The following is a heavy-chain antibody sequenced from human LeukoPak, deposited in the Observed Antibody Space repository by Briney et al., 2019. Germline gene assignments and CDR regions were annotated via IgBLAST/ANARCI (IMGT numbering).Heavy chain of an antibody. J-gene: IGHJ5*02. D-gene: IGHD5-24*01. CDR2: IYYSGST. Sequence: PSETLSLTCTVSGGSISSGGYYWSWIRQHPGKGLEWIGYIYYSGSTYYNPSLKSRVTISVDTSKNQFSLKLSSVTAADTAVYYCARSTVEMATLGGWFDPWGQGTLDTVSS. CDR3: ARSTVEMATLGGWFDP. V-gene: IGHV4-31*03. CDR1: GGSISSGGYY.